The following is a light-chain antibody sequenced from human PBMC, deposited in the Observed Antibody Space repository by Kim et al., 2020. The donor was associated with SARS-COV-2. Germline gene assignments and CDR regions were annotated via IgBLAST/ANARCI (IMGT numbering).Light chain of an antibody. J-gene: IGLJ3*02. CDR2: RNN. V-gene: IGLV1-47*01. CDR1: SSNIGSNS. Sequence: VTISCSGSSSNIGSNSVYWYQQPPRTAPKLLLYRNNHRPSGVPDRFSGSKSGTSASLAISCLPSEYEADYYCSAWYDSLDAWVFGGGTQLTVL. CDR3: SAWYDSLDAWV.